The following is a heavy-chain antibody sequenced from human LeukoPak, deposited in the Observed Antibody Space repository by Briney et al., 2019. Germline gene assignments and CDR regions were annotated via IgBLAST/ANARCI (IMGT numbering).Heavy chain of an antibody. CDR2: ISYDGSNK. D-gene: IGHD6-19*01. J-gene: IGHJ4*02. V-gene: IGHV3-30-3*01. Sequence: GGSLRLSCAASGFTFSSYAMHWVRQAPGKGLEWVAVISYDGSNKYYADSVKGRFTISRDNSKNTLYLQMNSLRAEDTAVYYCARDWAGYSSGSRDYWGQGTLVTVSS. CDR1: GFTFSSYA. CDR3: ARDWAGYSSGSRDY.